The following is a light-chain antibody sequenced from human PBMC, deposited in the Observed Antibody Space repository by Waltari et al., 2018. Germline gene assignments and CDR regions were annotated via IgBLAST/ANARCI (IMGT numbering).Light chain of an antibody. Sequence: DIQMTQSPSSLSVSVGDRVNITCRASQSVDNYLNWYHQKPGKAPNLLIYGASTLQSGVPSRVSGSGSGTDFTLTISNLQPEDCATYYCQQSYSTPLTFGGGTKVELK. CDR1: QSVDNY. J-gene: IGKJ4*01. V-gene: IGKV1-39*01. CDR3: QQSYSTPLT. CDR2: GAS.